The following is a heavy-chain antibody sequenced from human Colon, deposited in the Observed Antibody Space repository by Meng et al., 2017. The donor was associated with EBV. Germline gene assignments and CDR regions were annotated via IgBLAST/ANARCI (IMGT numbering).Heavy chain of an antibody. CDR2: IYHSGST. CDR1: GGSLSSRNW. D-gene: IGHD2-21*02. J-gene: IGHJ4*02. Sequence: QVPVQDAGPGLVKPSGTLSLTGAVSGGSLSSRNWWSWVRQPPGKGLEWIGEIYHSGSTNYNPSLKSRVTISVDESKNQFSLRLSSVTAADTAVYYCARVGAYCGGDCYHPRWGQGTLVTVSS. V-gene: IGHV4-4*02. CDR3: ARVGAYCGGDCYHPR.